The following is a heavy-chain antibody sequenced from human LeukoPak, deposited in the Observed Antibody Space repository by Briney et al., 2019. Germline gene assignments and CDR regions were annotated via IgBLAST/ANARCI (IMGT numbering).Heavy chain of an antibody. J-gene: IGHJ4*02. Sequence: GGSLRLFCAASGLTVSXXXMAWVRQAPGKGLXWVSTIYDDNTYYADSVKGRFAISTDNSKNTLYLQMNSLRVEDTAVYFCAARKVRGVWFYLDYWGQGTLVTVSS. CDR3: AARKVRGVWFYLDY. CDR1: GLTVSXXX. D-gene: IGHD3-10*01. V-gene: IGHV3-23*01. CDR2: IYDDNT.